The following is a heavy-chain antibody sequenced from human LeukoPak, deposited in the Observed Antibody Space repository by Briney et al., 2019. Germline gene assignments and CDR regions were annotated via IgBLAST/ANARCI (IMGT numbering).Heavy chain of an antibody. J-gene: IGHJ4*02. CDR3: ASTTRGPPRYDFDY. D-gene: IGHD5-12*01. Sequence: PGGSLRLSCAASGFTFSSYSMNWVRQAPGKGLEWVSYISSSSSTIYYADSVKGRFTISRDNSKNTLYLQMNSLRAEDTAVYYCASTTRGPPRYDFDYWGQGTLVTVSS. CDR1: GFTFSSYS. CDR2: ISSSSSTI. V-gene: IGHV3-48*01.